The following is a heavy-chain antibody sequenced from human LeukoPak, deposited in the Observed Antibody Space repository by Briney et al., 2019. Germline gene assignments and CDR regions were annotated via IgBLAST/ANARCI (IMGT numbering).Heavy chain of an antibody. J-gene: IGHJ4*02. CDR3: ARDLDGYCSGGSCYFFDY. CDR2: ISSSGSTI. CDR1: GFTFSDYY. V-gene: IGHV3-11*04. D-gene: IGHD2-15*01. Sequence: PWGSLRLSCAASGFTFSDYYMSWIRQAPGKGLEWVSYISSSGSTIYYADSVKGRFTISRDNAKNSLYLQMNSLRAEDTAVYYCARDLDGYCSGGSCYFFDYWGQGTLVTVSS.